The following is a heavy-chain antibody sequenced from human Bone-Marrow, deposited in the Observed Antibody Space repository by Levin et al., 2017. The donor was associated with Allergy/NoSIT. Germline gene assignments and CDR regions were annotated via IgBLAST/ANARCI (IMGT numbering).Heavy chain of an antibody. V-gene: IGHV3-30*18. D-gene: IGHD2/OR15-2a*01. CDR2: ISYDGSNK. Sequence: GESLKISCAASGFTFSSYGMHWVRQAPGKGLEWVAVISYDGSNKYYADSVKGRFTISRDNSKNTLYLQMNSLRAEDTAVYYCAKDASRYGNRYYFDYWGQGTLVTVSS. CDR3: AKDASRYGNRYYFDY. J-gene: IGHJ4*02. CDR1: GFTFSSYG.